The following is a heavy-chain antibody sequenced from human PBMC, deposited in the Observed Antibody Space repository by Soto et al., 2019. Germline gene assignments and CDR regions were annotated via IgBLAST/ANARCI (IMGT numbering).Heavy chain of an antibody. CDR3: ARRGSSGWYLDAFDI. V-gene: IGHV4-39*01. CDR2: IYYSGST. Sequence: SETLSLTCTVSGGSISSSSYYWGWIRQPPGKGLEWIGSIYYSGSTYYNPSLKSRVTISVDTSKNQFSLKLSSVTAADTAVYYCARRGSSGWYLDAFDIWGQGTMVTVSS. CDR1: GGSISSSSYY. J-gene: IGHJ3*02. D-gene: IGHD6-19*01.